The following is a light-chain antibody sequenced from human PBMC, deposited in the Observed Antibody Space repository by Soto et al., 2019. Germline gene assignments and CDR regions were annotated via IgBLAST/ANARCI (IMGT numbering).Light chain of an antibody. J-gene: IGKJ5*01. V-gene: IGKV3D-20*02. CDR3: QQRSNWPT. CDR2: DAS. CDR1: QSVSSSY. Sequence: EIVLSQSPGTLSLSPGERATLFCRASQSVSSSYLAWYQQKPGQAPRLLIYDASNRATGIPARFSGSGSGTDFTLTISSLEPEDFAVYYCQQRSNWPTFGQGTRLEIK.